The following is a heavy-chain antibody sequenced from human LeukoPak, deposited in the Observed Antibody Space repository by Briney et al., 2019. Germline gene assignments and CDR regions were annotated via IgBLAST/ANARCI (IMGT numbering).Heavy chain of an antibody. CDR2: INHSGST. D-gene: IGHD3-10*01. J-gene: IGHJ4*02. V-gene: IGHV4-34*01. Sequence: SETLSLTCAVYGGSFSGYYWSWIRQPPRKGLEWIGEINHSGSTNYNPSLKSRVTISVDTSKNQFSLKLSSVTAADTAVYYCARRRGYYGSGSYPDWGQGTLVTVSS. CDR3: ARRRGYYGSGSYPD. CDR1: GGSFSGYY.